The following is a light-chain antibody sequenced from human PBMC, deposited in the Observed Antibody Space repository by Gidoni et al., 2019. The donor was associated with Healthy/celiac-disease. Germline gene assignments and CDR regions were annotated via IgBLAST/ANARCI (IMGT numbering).Light chain of an antibody. CDR2: AAS. V-gene: IGKV1-8*01. Sequence: AIRMTQSQSSLSASTGDRVTITSRPSQGISSYLAWYQQKPGKAPKLLIYAASTLQSGVPSRFSGSGSGTDFTLTISCLQSEDFATYYCQQYYSYPWTFGQGTKVEIK. CDR1: QGISSY. CDR3: QQYYSYPWT. J-gene: IGKJ1*01.